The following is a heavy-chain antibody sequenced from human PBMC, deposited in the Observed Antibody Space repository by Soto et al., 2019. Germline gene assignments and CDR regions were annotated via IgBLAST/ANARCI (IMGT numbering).Heavy chain of an antibody. D-gene: IGHD6-13*01. CDR3: ARSGGSSWFYYYYGMDV. V-gene: IGHV4-39*01. CDR2: IYYSGST. J-gene: IGHJ6*02. CDR1: GGSISSSSYY. Sequence: XGTLSLTCTVSGGSISSSSYYGGWIRQPPGKGLEWIGSIYYSGSTYYNPSLKSRVTISVDTSKNQFSLKLSSVTAADTAVYYCARSGGSSWFYYYYGMDVWGQGTTVTVSS.